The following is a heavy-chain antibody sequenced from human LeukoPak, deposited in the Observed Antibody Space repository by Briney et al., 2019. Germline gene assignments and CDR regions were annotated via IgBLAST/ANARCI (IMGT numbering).Heavy chain of an antibody. D-gene: IGHD5-12*01. J-gene: IGHJ4*02. V-gene: IGHV3-48*01. CDR1: GFTFSSYS. CDR2: ISSSSSTI. Sequence: GGSLRLSCAASGFTFSSYSMNWVRQAPGKGLEWVSYISSSSSTIYYADSVKGRFTISRDNAKNSLYLQMNSLRAEDTAVYYCAMGGGYDSIDYWGQGTLVTVSS. CDR3: AMGGGYDSIDY.